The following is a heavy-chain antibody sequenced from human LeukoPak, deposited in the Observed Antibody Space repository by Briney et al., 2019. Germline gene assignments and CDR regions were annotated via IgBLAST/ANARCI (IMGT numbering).Heavy chain of an antibody. CDR2: INPNSGGT. J-gene: IGHJ4*02. D-gene: IGHD1-26*01. CDR1: GYTFTGYY. Sequence: ASVKVSCKASGYTFTGYYMYWVRQAPGQGLEWMGWINPNSGGTNYAQKFQGRVTMTRDTSISTAYMELSRLRSDDTAVYYCARDEENGADPRFDYWGQGTLVTVSS. CDR3: ARDEENGADPRFDY. V-gene: IGHV1-2*02.